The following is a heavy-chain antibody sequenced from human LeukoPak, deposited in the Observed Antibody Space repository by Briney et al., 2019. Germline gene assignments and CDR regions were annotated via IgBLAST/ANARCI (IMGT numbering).Heavy chain of an antibody. CDR3: ARVGFHSDYYYYYMDV. D-gene: IGHD2-21*01. Sequence: GASVKVSCKASGYTFTSYDINWVRQATGQGLEWMGWMNPNSGSTGYAQKFQGRVTMTRNTSISTAYMELSSLRSEDTAVYYCARVGFHSDYYYYYMDVWGKGTTVTVSS. J-gene: IGHJ6*03. CDR2: MNPNSGST. CDR1: GYTFTSYD. V-gene: IGHV1-8*01.